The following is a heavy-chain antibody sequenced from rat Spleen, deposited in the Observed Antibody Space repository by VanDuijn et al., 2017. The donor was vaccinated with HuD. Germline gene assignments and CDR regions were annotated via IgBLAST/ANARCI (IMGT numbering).Heavy chain of an antibody. Sequence: QVQLKESGPGLVQPSQTLSLTCTVSGFSLTSNSVHWVRQPPGKGLEWMGGIWTGGSTDYNSALKSRLSISRDTSKSQVFLKMNSLQTEGIATYYCARGGPPDYFDYWGQGVMVTVSS. CDR1: GFSLTSNS. D-gene: IGHD3-1*01. J-gene: IGHJ2*01. CDR2: IWTGGST. V-gene: IGHV2-30*01. CDR3: ARGGPPDYFDY.